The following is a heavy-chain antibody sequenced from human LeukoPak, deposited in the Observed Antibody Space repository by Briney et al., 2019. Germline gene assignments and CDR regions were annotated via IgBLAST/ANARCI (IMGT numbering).Heavy chain of an antibody. CDR2: INPNSGGT. CDR1: GYTFTGYY. Sequence: GASVKVSCKASGYTFTGYYMHWVRQAPGQGLEWMRRINPNSGGTNYAQKFQGRVTMTRDTSISTAYMELSRLRSDDTAVYYCASLGLTTVTTHPYYGMDVWGQGTTVTVSS. CDR3: ASLGLTTVTTHPYYGMDV. D-gene: IGHD4-11*01. V-gene: IGHV1-2*06. J-gene: IGHJ6*02.